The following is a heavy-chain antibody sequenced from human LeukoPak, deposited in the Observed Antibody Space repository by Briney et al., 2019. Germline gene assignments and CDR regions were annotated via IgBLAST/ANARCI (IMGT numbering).Heavy chain of an antibody. V-gene: IGHV3-21*01. CDR1: GFSFSSYN. CDR3: ARADRDSDWYIDDC. CDR2: IDTTSEYI. D-gene: IGHD6-19*01. J-gene: IGHJ4*02. Sequence: GGSLRLSCAASGFSFSSYNMSWVRQSPGKGLEGVASIDTTSEYIFYTDSLKGRFTISRDNAKNSLYLQMNNLRAEDTAVYYCARADRDSDWYIDDCWGQGTLVTVSS.